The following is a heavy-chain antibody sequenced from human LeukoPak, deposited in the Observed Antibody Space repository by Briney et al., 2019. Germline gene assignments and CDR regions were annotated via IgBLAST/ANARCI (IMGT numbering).Heavy chain of an antibody. CDR1: GFTFSSHW. CDR3: TRAQPGCSDY. Sequence: GGSLRLSCAASGFTFSSHWIYCVRQAPGKGLVWVSRINSDGRTTSYAVSVKGRFTVSRDSAKNTLYLQMNSLRADDTAVYYCTRAQPGCSDYWGQGPLVTVSS. V-gene: IGHV3-74*01. J-gene: IGHJ4*02. D-gene: IGHD1-14*01. CDR2: INSDGRTT.